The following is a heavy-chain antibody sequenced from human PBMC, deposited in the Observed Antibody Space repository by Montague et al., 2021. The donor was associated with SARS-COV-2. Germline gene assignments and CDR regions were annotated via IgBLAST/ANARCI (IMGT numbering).Heavy chain of an antibody. Sequence: SETLSLTSVVSGDSVNTNQWTWVRQPPGKGLQWIGHVFYTGSTKYNPSLESRVTLSIDTSKNQFSPSLNSVSAADTAIYYCARLIGSGWSDYFDFWGQGTMVTVSS. D-gene: IGHD6-19*01. CDR1: GDSVNTNQ. CDR3: ARLIGSGWSDYFDF. J-gene: IGHJ3*01. CDR2: VFYTGST. V-gene: IGHV4-59*02.